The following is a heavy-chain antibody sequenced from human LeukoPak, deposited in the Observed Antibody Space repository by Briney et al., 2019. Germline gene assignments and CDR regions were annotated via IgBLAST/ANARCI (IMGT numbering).Heavy chain of an antibody. CDR1: GFAFSTYT. CDR2: INSASSDI. CDR3: ARDRYPLGSYAPPFDY. V-gene: IGHV3-21*01. J-gene: IGHJ4*02. D-gene: IGHD3-16*01. Sequence: GGSLRLSCAASGFAFSTYTMNWVRQAPGKGLEWISCINSASSDIYYADSVWGRFTISRDNAKNSLYLQMNSLRAEDTGVYYCARDRYPLGSYAPPFDYWGQGILVTVSS.